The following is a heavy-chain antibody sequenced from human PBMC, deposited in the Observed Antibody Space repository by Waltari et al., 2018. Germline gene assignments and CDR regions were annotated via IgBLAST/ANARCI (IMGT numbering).Heavy chain of an antibody. Sequence: EVQLVQPGAEIKKPGEPLKTSCRTSGYSFTTHCIAWVRQVPGEGLAWMGIIYPSNSYTRYSPSFQDQVTISVDRSTDTAYLQWNNLKASDTAMYYCARRYCSAGSCFFFDSWGQGTLVTVSS. CDR3: ARRYCSAGSCFFFDS. CDR2: IYPSNSYT. J-gene: IGHJ4*02. D-gene: IGHD2-15*01. V-gene: IGHV5-51*01. CDR1: GYSFTTHC.